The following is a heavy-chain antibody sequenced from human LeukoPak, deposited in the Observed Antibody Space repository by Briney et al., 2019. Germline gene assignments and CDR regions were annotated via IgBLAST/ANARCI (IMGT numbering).Heavy chain of an antibody. Sequence: PSETLSLTCTVSGGSISSYYWSWIRQPPGKGLEWIGHIYYSGSTNYNPSLKSRVTISVDTSKNQFSLKLSSVTAADTAVYYCARDHYYGSGSTWFDPWGQGTLVTVSS. D-gene: IGHD3-10*01. CDR1: GGSISSYY. CDR3: ARDHYYGSGSTWFDP. J-gene: IGHJ5*02. CDR2: IYYSGST. V-gene: IGHV4-59*01.